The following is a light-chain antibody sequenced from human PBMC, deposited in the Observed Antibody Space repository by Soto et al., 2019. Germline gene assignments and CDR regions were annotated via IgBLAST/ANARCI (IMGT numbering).Light chain of an antibody. CDR2: AAS. V-gene: IGKV1-12*01. CDR1: QVISSW. Sequence: DIQMTQSPSYVSASVGDRVTITCRASQVISSWLAWYQQKPGKAPKLLIYAASSLHSGVPSSFSGSGSGTDFTLTISSLQPEDSATYYCQQANSFPWTFGQGTKVEIK. CDR3: QQANSFPWT. J-gene: IGKJ1*01.